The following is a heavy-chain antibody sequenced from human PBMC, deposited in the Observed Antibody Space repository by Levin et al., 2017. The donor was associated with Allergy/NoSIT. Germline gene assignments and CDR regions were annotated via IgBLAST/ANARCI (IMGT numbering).Heavy chain of an antibody. V-gene: IGHV3-21*01. CDR3: ASGGYSYGYSDY. CDR1: GFTFSSYS. D-gene: IGHD5-18*01. CDR2: ISSSSSYI. Sequence: ETLSLTCAASGFTFSSYSMNWVRQAPGKGLEWVSSISSSSSYIYYADSVKGRFTISRDNAKNSLYLQMNSLRAEDTAVYYCASGGYSYGYSDYWGQGTLVTVSS. J-gene: IGHJ4*02.